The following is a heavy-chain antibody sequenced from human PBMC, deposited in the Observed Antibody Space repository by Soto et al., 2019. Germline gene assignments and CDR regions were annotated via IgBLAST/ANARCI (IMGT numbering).Heavy chain of an antibody. CDR1: GFTFSSSF. D-gene: IGHD6-19*01. J-gene: IGHJ4*02. CDR3: ARYFRGSGRYFFDY. V-gene: IGHV3-7*03. CDR2: INQDGGGT. Sequence: GGSLRLSCVASGFTFSSSFMGWVRQAPGKGLEWVANINQDGGGTYYVDSVQGRFTISRDNAKDSLFLQLNSLRGEDTAVYYCARYFRGSGRYFFDYWGQGTLVTVSS.